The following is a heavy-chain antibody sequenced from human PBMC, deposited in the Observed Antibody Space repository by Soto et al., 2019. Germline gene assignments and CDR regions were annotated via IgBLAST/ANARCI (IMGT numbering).Heavy chain of an antibody. D-gene: IGHD5-12*01. CDR3: ARENSKNVVATIAGNRYYYYYMDV. J-gene: IGHJ6*03. CDR2: IKQDGSEK. Sequence: GGSLRLSCAASGFTFSSYWMSWVRQAPGKGLEWVANIKQDGSEKYYVDSVKGRFTISRDNAKNSLYLQMNSLRAEDRAVYHSARENSKNVVATIAGNRYYYYYMDVWGKGTTVTVSS. V-gene: IGHV3-7*01. CDR1: GFTFSSYW.